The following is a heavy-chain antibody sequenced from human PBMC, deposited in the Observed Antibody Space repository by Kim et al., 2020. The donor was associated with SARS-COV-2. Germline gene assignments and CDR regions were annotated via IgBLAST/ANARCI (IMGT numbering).Heavy chain of an antibody. V-gene: IGHV3-7*03. J-gene: IGHJ4*02. D-gene: IGHD5-12*01. CDR3: ARSNVRYSGYDAGPFDY. CDR1: GFTFSSYW. Sequence: GGSLRLSCAASGFTFSSYWMSWVRQAPGKGLEWVANIKQDGSEKYYVDSVKGRFTISRDNAKNSLYLQMNSLRAEDTAVYYCARSNVRYSGYDAGPFDYWGQGTLVTVSS. CDR2: IKQDGSEK.